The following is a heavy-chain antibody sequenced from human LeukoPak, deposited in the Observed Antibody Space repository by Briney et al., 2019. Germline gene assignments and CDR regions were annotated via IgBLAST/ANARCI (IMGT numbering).Heavy chain of an antibody. D-gene: IGHD6-13*01. V-gene: IGHV1-69*13. CDR3: ARGPRAAADDY. CDR2: IIPIFGTA. Sequence: ASVKVSCKASGGTFSSYAISWVRQAPGQGLEWMGGIIPIFGTANYAQKFQGRVTITADESTSTAYMELSSLTSEDTAVYYCARGPRAAADDYWGQGTLVIVSS. CDR1: GGTFSSYA. J-gene: IGHJ4*02.